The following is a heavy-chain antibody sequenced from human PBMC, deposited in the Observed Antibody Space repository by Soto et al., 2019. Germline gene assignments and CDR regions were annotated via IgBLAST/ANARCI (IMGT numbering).Heavy chain of an antibody. J-gene: IGHJ4*01. CDR1: GFTFGDYA. V-gene: IGHV3-9*01. D-gene: IGHD5-18*01. CDR3: AKDRNTAMVTGDFDY. Sequence: GGSLRLSCAASGFTFGDYAMHWVRQVPGRGLEWVSGVSWTNISFGYADSVKGRFTISRDNAKNSLYLQMNSLRREDTAFYYCAKDRNTAMVTGDFDYWGHGTLVTVPS. CDR2: VSWTNISF.